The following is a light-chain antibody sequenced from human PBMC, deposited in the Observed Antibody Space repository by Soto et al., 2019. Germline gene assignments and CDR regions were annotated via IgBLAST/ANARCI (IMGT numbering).Light chain of an antibody. V-gene: IGKV1-5*03. J-gene: IGKJ1*01. Sequence: DMQMTQSPSTLSASVGGSGTITCRASQSISSWLAWYQQKPGKAAKLLIYKASSLESGVTSRFSGSGSGTEFTLTISSLQPDDFATYYCKPYNSYPWTVGPGTKVEIK. CDR1: QSISSW. CDR3: KPYNSYPWT. CDR2: KAS.